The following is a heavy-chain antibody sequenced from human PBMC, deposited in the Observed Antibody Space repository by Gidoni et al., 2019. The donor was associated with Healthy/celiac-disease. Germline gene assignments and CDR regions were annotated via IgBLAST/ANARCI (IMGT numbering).Heavy chain of an antibody. CDR1: GFTFGDYA. CDR3: TRASVDIAPAY. Sequence: EVQLVESGGGLVQPGRSLRLSCTASGFTFGDYAMSWFRQAPGKGLEWVGFIRSKAYGGTTEYAASVKGRFTISRDDSKSIAYLQMNSLKTEDTAVYYCTRASVDIAPAYWGQGTLVTVSS. CDR2: IRSKAYGGTT. D-gene: IGHD2-2*03. V-gene: IGHV3-49*03. J-gene: IGHJ4*02.